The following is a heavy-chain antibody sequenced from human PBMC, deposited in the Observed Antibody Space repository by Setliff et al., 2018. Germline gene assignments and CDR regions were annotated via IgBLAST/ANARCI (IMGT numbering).Heavy chain of an antibody. CDR3: AKGNNWNYVPGDYFDF. V-gene: IGHV3-7*03. D-gene: IGHD1-7*01. CDR2: IKQDGSEK. CDR1: GFTFSSYW. J-gene: IGHJ4*02. Sequence: PGGSLRLSCAASGFTFSSYWMSWVRQAPGKGLEWVANIKQDGSEKYYVDSVKGRFTMSRDNAKNSLYLQMNSLRAEDTAIYYCAKGNNWNYVPGDYFDFWGQGTLVTVS.